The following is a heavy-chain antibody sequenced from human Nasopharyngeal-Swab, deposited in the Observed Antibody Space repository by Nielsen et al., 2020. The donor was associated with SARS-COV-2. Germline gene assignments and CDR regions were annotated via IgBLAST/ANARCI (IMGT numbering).Heavy chain of an antibody. J-gene: IGHJ6*02. D-gene: IGHD3-22*01. Sequence: SETLSLTCTVSGGSISSYYWSWIRQPAGKGLEWIGRIYTSVSTNYNPSLKSRVTMSVDTSKNQFSLKLSSVTAADTAVYYCARDGLGWYDSSGYYFHYYGMDVWGQGTTVTVSS. V-gene: IGHV4-4*07. CDR1: GGSISSYY. CDR3: ARDGLGWYDSSGYYFHYYGMDV. CDR2: IYTSVST.